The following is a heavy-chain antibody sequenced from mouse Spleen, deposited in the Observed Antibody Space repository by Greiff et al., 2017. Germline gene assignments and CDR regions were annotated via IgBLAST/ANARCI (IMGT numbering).Heavy chain of an antibody. D-gene: IGHD2-3*01. Sequence: VQLQQSGAELVRPGASVKLSCTASGFNIKDDYMHWVKQRPEQGLEWIGWIDPENGDTEYASKFQGKATITADTSSNTAYLQLSSLTSEDTAVYYCTTDDGYPSFAYWGQGTLVTVSA. CDR1: GFNIKDDY. J-gene: IGHJ3*01. CDR3: TTDDGYPSFAY. CDR2: IDPENGDT. V-gene: IGHV14-4*01.